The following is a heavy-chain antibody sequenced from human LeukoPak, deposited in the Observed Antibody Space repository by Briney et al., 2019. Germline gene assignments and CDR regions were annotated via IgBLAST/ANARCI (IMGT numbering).Heavy chain of an antibody. CDR2: ISAYNGNT. V-gene: IGHV1-18*01. J-gene: IGHJ6*04. Sequence: ASVTVSCKASGYTFNNYDINWVGQATGQGSEWMGWISAYNGNTNYAQKLQGRVTMTTDTSTSTAYMELRSLRSDDTAVYYCARDNKPWCSGGSCPGDVWGKGTTVTVSS. CDR3: ARDNKPWCSGGSCPGDV. CDR1: GYTFNNYD. D-gene: IGHD2-15*01.